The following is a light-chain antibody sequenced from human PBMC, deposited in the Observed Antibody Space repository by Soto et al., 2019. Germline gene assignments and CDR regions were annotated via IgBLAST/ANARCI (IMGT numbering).Light chain of an antibody. CDR2: GAS. V-gene: IGKV3-20*01. CDR3: QQFSSYPLT. J-gene: IGKJ4*01. Sequence: EIVLTQSPATLSLSPGERATLSCRASQSVNNYLAWYQQKPGQAPRLLIYGASSRATGIPDRFSGGGSGTDFTLTISRLKPEDFAVYYCQQFSSYPLTFGGGTKVDIK. CDR1: QSVNNY.